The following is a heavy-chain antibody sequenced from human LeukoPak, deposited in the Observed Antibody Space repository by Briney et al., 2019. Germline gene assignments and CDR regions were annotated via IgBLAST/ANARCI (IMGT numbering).Heavy chain of an antibody. J-gene: IGHJ6*02. CDR3: ARARGWFGELLHYYYGMDV. CDR2: ISSSGSTI. V-gene: IGHV3-11*01. D-gene: IGHD3-10*01. Sequence: GGSLRLSCAASGFSFSDYYMSWIRQAPGKGLEWVSYISSSGSTIYYADSVKGRFTISRDNAKNSLYLQMNSLRAEDTAVYYCARARGWFGELLHYYYGMDVWGQGTTVTVSS. CDR1: GFSFSDYY.